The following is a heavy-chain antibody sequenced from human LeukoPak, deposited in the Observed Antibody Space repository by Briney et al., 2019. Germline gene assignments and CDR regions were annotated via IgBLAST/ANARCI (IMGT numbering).Heavy chain of an antibody. D-gene: IGHD1-26*01. Sequence: PSETLSLTCAVSGGSISSGSYSWSWLRQPPGKGLDWIGYISHSGSTFYSPSLRSRVTMSVDRSKNPFSLKLNSVTAADTAVYYCAREDDSGSYYDPWGQGTLVTVSS. CDR3: AREDDSGSYYDP. J-gene: IGHJ5*02. CDR1: GGSISSGSYS. V-gene: IGHV4-30-2*01. CDR2: ISHSGST.